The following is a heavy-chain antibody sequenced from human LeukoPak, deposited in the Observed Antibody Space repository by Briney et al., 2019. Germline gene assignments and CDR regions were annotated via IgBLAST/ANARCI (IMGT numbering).Heavy chain of an antibody. CDR1: GFTFDDYA. Sequence: PGGSLRLSCAASGFTFDDYAMHWVRQAPGKGLEWVSGISWNSGSIGYADSVKGRFTISRDNAKNSLYLQMNSLRAEDTALYYCAKDYREHDAFDIWGQGTMVTVSS. J-gene: IGHJ3*02. CDR2: ISWNSGSI. CDR3: AKDYREHDAFDI. D-gene: IGHD5-24*01. V-gene: IGHV3-9*01.